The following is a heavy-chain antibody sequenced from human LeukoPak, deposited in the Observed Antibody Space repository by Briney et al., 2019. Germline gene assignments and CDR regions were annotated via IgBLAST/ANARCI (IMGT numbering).Heavy chain of an antibody. Sequence: SETLSLTCAVYGGSFSGYYWSWIRQPPGKGLEWIGEINHSGSTNYNPSLKSRVTISVDTSKNQFSLKLSSATAADTAVYYCARVRTTLRYFDWSPVGMDVWGQGTTVTVSS. CDR3: ARVRTTLRYFDWSPVGMDV. J-gene: IGHJ6*02. CDR2: INHSGST. V-gene: IGHV4-34*01. D-gene: IGHD3-9*01. CDR1: GGSFSGYY.